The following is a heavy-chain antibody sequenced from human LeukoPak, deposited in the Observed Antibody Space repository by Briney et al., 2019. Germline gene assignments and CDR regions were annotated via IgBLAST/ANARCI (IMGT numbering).Heavy chain of an antibody. V-gene: IGHV3-9*01. CDR1: GFTFDDYA. D-gene: IGHD2-21*01. CDR3: AKALYKLAHVVFDI. CDR2: ISWNSGSI. J-gene: IGHJ3*02. Sequence: GRSLRLSCAASGFTFDDYAMHWVRQAPGKGLEWVSGISWNSGSIGYADSVKGRFTISRDNAKNSLYLQMNSLRAEDTALYYCAKALYKLAHVVFDIWGQGTMVTVSS.